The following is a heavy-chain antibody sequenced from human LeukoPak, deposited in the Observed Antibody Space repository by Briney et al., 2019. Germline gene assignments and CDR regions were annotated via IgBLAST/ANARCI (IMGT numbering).Heavy chain of an antibody. CDR3: ARVDRKAVGH. CDR2: INHSGST. CDR1: GGSFSGYY. D-gene: IGHD2-15*01. V-gene: IGHV4-34*01. Sequence: SETLSLTCAVYGGSFSGYYWSWIRQPPGKGLEWIGEINHSGSTNYNPSLKSRVTISVDTSKNQFSLKLSSVTAADTAVYYCARVDRKAVGHGGQGTLVTVSS. J-gene: IGHJ4*02.